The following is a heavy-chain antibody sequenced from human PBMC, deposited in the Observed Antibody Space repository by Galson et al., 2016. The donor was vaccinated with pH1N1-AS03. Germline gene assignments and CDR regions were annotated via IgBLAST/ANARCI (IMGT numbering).Heavy chain of an antibody. CDR2: VYWDETR. CDR3: ALPNSGGNAFEI. V-gene: IGHV2-5*02. CDR1: GVSVTSSGVG. Sequence: ALVKPTQTLTLTCSVSGVSVTSSGVGVGRFRQPPGKALEWLALVYWDETRRYSPSLKNRLTITKDSSKNQVVLTVTSVDPMDIATYFCALPNSGGNAFEIWGPGTMVTVSS. J-gene: IGHJ3*02. D-gene: IGHD2/OR15-2a*01.